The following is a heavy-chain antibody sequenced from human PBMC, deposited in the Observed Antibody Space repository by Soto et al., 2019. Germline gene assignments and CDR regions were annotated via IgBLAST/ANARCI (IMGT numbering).Heavy chain of an antibody. CDR3: ARERVQLWPALDDAFDI. Sequence: KTSETLSLTCTVSGGYISSYYWSWIRQPTGKGLEWIGYIYYSGSTNYNPSLNSRVTIPVDTSKNQFSLKLSSVTAADTAVYYCARERVQLWPALDDAFDIWGQGTMVTVS. V-gene: IGHV4-59*01. CDR2: IYYSGST. D-gene: IGHD5-18*01. CDR1: GGYISSYY. J-gene: IGHJ3*02.